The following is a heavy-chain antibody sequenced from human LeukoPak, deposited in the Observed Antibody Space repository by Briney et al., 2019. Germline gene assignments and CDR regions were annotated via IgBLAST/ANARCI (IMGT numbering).Heavy chain of an antibody. CDR3: ARVTRIWFGELLDFDY. Sequence: SETLSLTCTVSGGSISSYYWSWIRQPPGKGLEWIGYIYYSGSTNYNPSLKSRVTISVDTSKNQFSLKLSSVTAADTAVYYCARVTRIWFGELLDFDYWGQGTLVTVSS. V-gene: IGHV4-59*01. CDR1: GGSISSYY. CDR2: IYYSGST. J-gene: IGHJ4*02. D-gene: IGHD3-10*01.